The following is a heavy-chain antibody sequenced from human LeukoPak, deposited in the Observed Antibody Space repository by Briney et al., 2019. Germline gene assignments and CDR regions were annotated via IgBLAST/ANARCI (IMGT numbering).Heavy chain of an antibody. CDR1: GFTFSSYS. D-gene: IGHD3-22*01. CDR2: ISSSSSYI. J-gene: IGHJ4*02. V-gene: IGHV3-21*01. CDR3: ARAWDYYDCRGYCC. Sequence: GGSLRLSCAASGFTFSSYSMNWVRQAPGKGLEWVSPISSSSSYIYYADSVKGRFTISRDNAKNTLYRQMNSRRAEDTVVYYCARAWDYYDCRGYCCWGEGKLVTAS.